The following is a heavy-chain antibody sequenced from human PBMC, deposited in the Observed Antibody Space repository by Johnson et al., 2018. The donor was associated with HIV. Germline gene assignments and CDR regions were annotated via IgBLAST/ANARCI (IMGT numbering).Heavy chain of an antibody. Sequence: VQLVESGGGVVRPGGSLRLSCAASGFTFDDYGMSWVRQAPGKGLESVSGINWNGGSTGYADSVKGRFTISRDNSKNTLYLQMNSLRAEDTAVYYCAKWGSLAVAAIGNAFDIWGQGTMVTVSS. CDR1: GFTFDDYG. CDR2: INWNGGST. J-gene: IGHJ3*02. V-gene: IGHV3-20*04. D-gene: IGHD6-19*01. CDR3: AKWGSLAVAAIGNAFDI.